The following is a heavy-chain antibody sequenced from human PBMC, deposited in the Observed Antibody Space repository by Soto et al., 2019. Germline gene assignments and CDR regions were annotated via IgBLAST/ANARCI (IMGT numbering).Heavy chain of an antibody. J-gene: IGHJ5*02. CDR1: GGSISRSSYS. CDR3: ATRQGGSYNWFDP. V-gene: IGHV4-39*01. CDR2: LYYSGNT. Sequence: SETLSLTCTFSGGSISRSSYSWAWIRQPPGKGLEWIGTLYYSGNTYYNPSLKSRVTISVDTSKNQFSLKLSSVTAADTAVYYCATRQGGSYNWFDPWGQGTLVTVSS. D-gene: IGHD2-15*01.